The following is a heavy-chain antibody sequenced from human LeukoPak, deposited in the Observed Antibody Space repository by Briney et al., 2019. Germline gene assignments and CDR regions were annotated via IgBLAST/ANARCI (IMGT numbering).Heavy chain of an antibody. CDR1: GGTFSSYA. Sequence: ASVKVSCKASGGTFSSYAISWVRQAPGQGLEWMGGIIPIFGTANYAQKFQGRVTITTDESTSTAYMELSSLRSEDTAVYYCARDQDVSNYGYYYMDVWGKGTTVTVSS. J-gene: IGHJ6*03. V-gene: IGHV1-69*05. D-gene: IGHD3-22*01. CDR2: IIPIFGTA. CDR3: ARDQDVSNYGYYYMDV.